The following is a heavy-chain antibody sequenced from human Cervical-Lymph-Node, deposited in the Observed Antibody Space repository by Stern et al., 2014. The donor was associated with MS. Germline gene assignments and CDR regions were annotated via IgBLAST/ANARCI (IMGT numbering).Heavy chain of an antibody. V-gene: IGHV4-39*01. CDR2: IYYSGST. CDR1: GGSISSSSYY. J-gene: IGHJ4*02. Sequence: QVQLQESGPGLVKPSETLSLTCTVSGGSISSSSYYWGWIRQPPGKGLEWIGNIYYSGSTYYTPSLKSRVTISVDPSKTQFSLRLTSVPAADTAVYFCARLYGSAFDYWGQGSLVTVSS. CDR3: ARLYGSAFDY. D-gene: IGHD3-10*01.